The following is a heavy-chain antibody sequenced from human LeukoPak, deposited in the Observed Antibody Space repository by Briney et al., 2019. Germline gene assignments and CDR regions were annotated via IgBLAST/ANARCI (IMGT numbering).Heavy chain of an antibody. V-gene: IGHV3-64*01. CDR1: GYTFSSYA. CDR2: ISDNGGRT. D-gene: IGHD1-26*01. CDR3: ATLTSGSYAH. Sequence: GGSLRLSRAASGYTFSSYAMHWVRQVTGKGLEYVSAISDNGGRTYYANSVKGRFTISRDNSKNTLYLQMGSLRAEDMAVYYCATLTSGSYAHWGQGTLVTVSS. J-gene: IGHJ4*02.